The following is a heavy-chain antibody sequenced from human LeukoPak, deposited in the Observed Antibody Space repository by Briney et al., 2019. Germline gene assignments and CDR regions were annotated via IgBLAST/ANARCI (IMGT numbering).Heavy chain of an antibody. V-gene: IGHV3-23*01. CDR1: GFTFSSYA. CDR3: AKGYYYDSSGYYYFDY. J-gene: IGHJ4*02. D-gene: IGHD3-22*01. Sequence: GSLRLPCAASGFTFSSYAMSWVRQAPGKGLEWVSAISGSGGSTYYADSVKGRFTTSRDNSKNTLYLQMNSLRAEDTAVYYCAKGYYYDSSGYYYFDYWGQGTLVTVSS. CDR2: ISGSGGST.